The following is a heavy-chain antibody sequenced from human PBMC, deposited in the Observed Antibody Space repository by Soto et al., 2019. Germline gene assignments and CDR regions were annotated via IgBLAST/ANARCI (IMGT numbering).Heavy chain of an antibody. CDR3: ARHPGYCTGTSCYGYYTMDV. D-gene: IGHD2-2*01. CDR1: GDLIRRHGYH. V-gene: IGHV4-39*01. Sequence: SGTLPVTSALSGDLIRRHGYHLGWINQAPGKGLEWIGGINYSGNTYYDPSLKSRVTISVDTSKNQFSLMLTSVTAADTAVYYCARHPGYCTGTSCYGYYTMDVWGQGTTVS. CDR2: INYSGNT. J-gene: IGHJ6*02.